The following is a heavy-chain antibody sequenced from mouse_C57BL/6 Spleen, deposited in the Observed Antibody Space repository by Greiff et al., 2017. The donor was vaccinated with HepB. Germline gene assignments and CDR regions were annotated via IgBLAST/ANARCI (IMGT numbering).Heavy chain of an antibody. D-gene: IGHD1-1*01. Sequence: QVQLQQPGAELVKPGASVKMSCKASGYTFTSYWITWVKQRPGQGLEWIGDIYPGSGSTNYNEKFKSKATLTVDTSSSTAYMQLSSLTSEDSAVYYCARHHYYGSSPPYYFDYWGRGTTLTVSS. J-gene: IGHJ2*01. CDR3: ARHHYYGSSPPYYFDY. CDR1: GYTFTSYW. V-gene: IGHV1-55*01. CDR2: IYPGSGST.